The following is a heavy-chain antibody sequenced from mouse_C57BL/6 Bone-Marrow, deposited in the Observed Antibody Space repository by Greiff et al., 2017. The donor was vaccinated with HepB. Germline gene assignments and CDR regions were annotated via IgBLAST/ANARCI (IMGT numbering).Heavy chain of an antibody. V-gene: IGHV1-55*01. CDR3: AREGDGSRYAMDD. CDR2: IYPGSGST. CDR1: GYNFTSYW. Sequence: QVQLQQPGAELVKPGASVKMSCKASGYNFTSYWITWVKQRPGQGLEWIGDIYPGSGSTNYNEKFKSTATLTVDTSSSTAYMQRSSLTSEDSAVYYWAREGDGSRYAMDDWGQGTSVTVSS. D-gene: IGHD1-1*01. J-gene: IGHJ4*01.